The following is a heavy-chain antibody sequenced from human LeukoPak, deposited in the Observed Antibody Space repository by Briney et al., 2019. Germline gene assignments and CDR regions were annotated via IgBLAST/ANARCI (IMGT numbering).Heavy chain of an antibody. J-gene: IGHJ4*02. Sequence: PGGSLRLSCAASGFTFSSYSMNWVRQAPGKGLEWVSSISSSSYIYYADSVKGRFTISRDNAKNSLYLQMNSLRAEDTAVYYCARDVESGRTTGFDYWGQGTLVTVSS. CDR2: ISSSSYI. CDR1: GFTFSSYS. CDR3: ARDVESGRTTGFDY. D-gene: IGHD1-26*01. V-gene: IGHV3-21*01.